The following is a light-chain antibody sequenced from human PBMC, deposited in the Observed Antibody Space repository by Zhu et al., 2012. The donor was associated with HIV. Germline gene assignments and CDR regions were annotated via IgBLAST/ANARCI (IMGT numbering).Light chain of an antibody. CDR3: LQDYSYPYT. Sequence: IHMTQSPSSLSASIGDRVTITCRASQGISNSLAWYYQKPGKAPNLLIYDASTLQSGVPSRFSGSGSGAEFTLTISSLQPEDFATYYCLQDYSYPYTFGQGTKLEIK. CDR1: QGISNS. J-gene: IGKJ2*01. CDR2: DAS. V-gene: IGKV1-6*01.